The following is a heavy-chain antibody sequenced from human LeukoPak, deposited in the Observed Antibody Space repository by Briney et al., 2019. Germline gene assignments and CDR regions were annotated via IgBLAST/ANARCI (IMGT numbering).Heavy chain of an antibody. CDR1: GYSISSGYY. CDR2: IYHSGST. V-gene: IGHV4-38-2*02. D-gene: IGHD6-13*01. CDR3: ARISSSWYPSRDY. Sequence: SETLSLTCTVSGYSISSGYYWGWIRQPPGKGLEWIGSIYHSGSTNYNPSLKSRVTISVDTSKNQFSLKLSSVTAADTAVYYCARISSSWYPSRDYWGQGTLVTVSS. J-gene: IGHJ4*02.